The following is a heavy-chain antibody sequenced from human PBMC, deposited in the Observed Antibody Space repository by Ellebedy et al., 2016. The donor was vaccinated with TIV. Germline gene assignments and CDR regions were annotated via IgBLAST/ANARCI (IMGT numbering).Heavy chain of an antibody. CDR2: ISPGPSDI. Sequence: GESLKISCQTSGYRFTDYWIGWVRQMPGKGLEWMGIISPGPSDINYSPAFEGQVSISADKPITTVYLQWSSLKASDTATYYCARLNKSRQNFAMDVWGQGTAVTVSS. J-gene: IGHJ6*02. CDR3: ARLNKSRQNFAMDV. D-gene: IGHD2-2*01. CDR1: GYRFTDYW. V-gene: IGHV5-51*04.